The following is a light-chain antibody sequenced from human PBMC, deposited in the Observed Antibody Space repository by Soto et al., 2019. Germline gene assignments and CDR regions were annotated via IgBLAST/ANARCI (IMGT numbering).Light chain of an antibody. CDR2: GAS. CDR1: QSVTSR. Sequence: DIQMTQSPSTLSASVGDRVTITCRASQSVTSRLAWYQQKPGKAPKLLIYGASNLESGVPSRFSGSGSGTEFTLTISSLQPDDFATDYCQQYNSYSLTFGGGTTVEIK. J-gene: IGKJ4*01. V-gene: IGKV1-5*01. CDR3: QQYNSYSLT.